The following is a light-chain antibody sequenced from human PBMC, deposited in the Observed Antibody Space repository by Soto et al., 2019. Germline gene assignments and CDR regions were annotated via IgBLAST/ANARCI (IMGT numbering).Light chain of an antibody. J-gene: IGKJ5*01. Sequence: VVTQSPASLPVTPGEPTPFSCRTSQSLLHRSGNNYVAWYLQKPGQAPRLLIYVASNRASGIPDRFSGSGSGTDFTLKISRVEAEDFAIYYCMQRRNSPITFGQGTRLEIK. CDR3: MQRRNSPIT. CDR1: QSLLHRSGNNY. V-gene: IGKV2-28*01. CDR2: VAS.